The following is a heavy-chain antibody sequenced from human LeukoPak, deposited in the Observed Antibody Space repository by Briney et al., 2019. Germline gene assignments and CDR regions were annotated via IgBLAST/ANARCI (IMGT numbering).Heavy chain of an antibody. J-gene: IGHJ4*02. CDR1: GFDFSSYG. D-gene: IGHD6-19*01. CDR3: ARSAIYIAVAGTYDY. CDR2: ISGSGGST. V-gene: IGHV3-23*01. Sequence: GGSLRLSCAGPGFDFSSYGMSWVRQAPGKGLEWVSGISGSGGSTYYADSVKGRFTNSRDNAKNSLYLQMNSLRAEDTAVYYCARSAIYIAVAGTYDYWGQGTLVTVSS.